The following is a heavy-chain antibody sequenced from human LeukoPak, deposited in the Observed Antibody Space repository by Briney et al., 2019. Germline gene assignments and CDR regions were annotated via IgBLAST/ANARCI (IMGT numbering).Heavy chain of an antibody. Sequence: SETLSLTCAVSGYSISSGYYWGWIRQPPGKGLEWIGSIYHSGSTYYNPSLKSRVTISVDTSKNQFSLKLSSVTAADTAMYYCASKGSSTSCCPKDYWGQGTLVTVSS. D-gene: IGHD2-2*01. CDR3: ASKGSSTSCCPKDY. J-gene: IGHJ4*02. CDR2: IYHSGST. V-gene: IGHV4-38-2*01. CDR1: GYSISSGYY.